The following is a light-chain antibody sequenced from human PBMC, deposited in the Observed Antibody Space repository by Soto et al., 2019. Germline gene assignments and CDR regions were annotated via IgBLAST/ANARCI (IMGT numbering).Light chain of an antibody. CDR2: DAS. CDR1: QSISSW. CDR3: LQHNSYPWT. J-gene: IGKJ1*01. Sequence: DIQMTQSPSTLSASVGDRVTITCRASQSISSWLAWYRQKPGKAPKLLIYDASSLESGVPSRFSGSGSGTEFTLTISSLQPEDFATYYCLQHNSYPWTFGQGTKV. V-gene: IGKV1-5*01.